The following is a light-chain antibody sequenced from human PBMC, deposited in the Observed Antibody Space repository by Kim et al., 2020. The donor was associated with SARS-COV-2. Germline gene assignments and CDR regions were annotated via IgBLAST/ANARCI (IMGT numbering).Light chain of an antibody. CDR3: NSRDNNDNVP. J-gene: IGLJ2*01. CDR2: GKN. CDR1: SLRSYY. V-gene: IGLV3-19*01. Sequence: SSELTQDPGVSVALGQTVRITCQGDSLRSYYTTWFQQKPGQAPIVVVYGKNNRPSGIPARFSGSSSGNTASLTITGTQAGDEADYYCNSRDNNDNVPFGGGTQLTVL.